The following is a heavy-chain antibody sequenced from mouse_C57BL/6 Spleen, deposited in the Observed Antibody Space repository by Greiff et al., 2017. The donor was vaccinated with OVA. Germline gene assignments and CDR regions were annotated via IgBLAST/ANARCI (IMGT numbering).Heavy chain of an antibody. CDR1: GYTFTDYN. J-gene: IGHJ1*03. CDR2: INPNNGGT. V-gene: IGHV1-18*01. Sequence: LKVSGPELVKPGASVKIPCKASGYTFTDYNMDWVKQSHGKSLEWIGDINPNNGGTIYNQKFKGKATLTVDKSSSTAYMELRSLTSEDTAVXYFARELDYGSGYHWYFDVWGTGTTVTVSS. CDR3: ARELDYGSGYHWYFDV. D-gene: IGHD1-1*01.